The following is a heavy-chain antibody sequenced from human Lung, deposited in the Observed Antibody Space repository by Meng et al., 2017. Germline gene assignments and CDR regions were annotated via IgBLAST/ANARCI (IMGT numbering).Heavy chain of an antibody. CDR3: ARFDISSSGRGDY. CDR2: IFHSGST. CDR1: GGSITSSTW. J-gene: IGHJ4*02. D-gene: IGHD1-26*01. Sequence: QLQGEGPGMVKPSVTLSRTCAVSGGSITSSTWWSWVRHTPEKGLGWFGEIFHSGSTNYTPPLESRVTISVDKSKNQFSLKVYSVTAADTATYYCARFDISSSGRGDYWGQGILVTVSS. V-gene: IGHV4-4*02.